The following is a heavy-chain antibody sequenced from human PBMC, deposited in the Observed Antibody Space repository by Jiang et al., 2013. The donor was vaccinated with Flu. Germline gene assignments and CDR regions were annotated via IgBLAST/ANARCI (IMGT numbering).Heavy chain of an antibody. CDR1: GGSISSGSYY. Sequence: KPSETLPLTCTVSGGSISSGSYYWGLDPPAPREGAGVDWEFFYTGDTYYSPSLKSRVTISVDTSKNQFSLKLSSVTAADTAVYFCARQLRFMYSFDYWGQGTLVTVSS. CDR2: FYTGDT. D-gene: IGHD3-3*01. J-gene: IGHJ4*02. CDR3: ARQLRFMYSFDY. V-gene: IGHV4-39*01.